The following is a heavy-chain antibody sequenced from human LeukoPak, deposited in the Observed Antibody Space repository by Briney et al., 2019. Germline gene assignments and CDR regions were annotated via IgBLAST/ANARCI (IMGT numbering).Heavy chain of an antibody. J-gene: IGHJ4*02. D-gene: IGHD3-3*01. CDR3: ARGRRYYDCWSQGDFDY. CDR2: INPNSGGT. V-gene: IGHV1-2*02. CDR1: GYTFTGYY. Sequence: ASVKVSCKASGYTFTGYYMHWVRQAPGQGLEWMGWINPNSGGTNYAQKFQGRVTMTRDKSISTAYMELSRLRSDDTAGYYCARGRRYYDCWSQGDFDYWGQGTLVTVSS.